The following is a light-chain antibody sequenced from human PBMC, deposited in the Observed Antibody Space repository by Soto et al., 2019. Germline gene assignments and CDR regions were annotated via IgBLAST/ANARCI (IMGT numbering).Light chain of an antibody. CDR1: QSVSSSY. J-gene: IGKJ3*01. Sequence: EIVLTQSPGTLSLSPGERATLSCRASQSVSSSYLAWYQQKPGQAPRLLIYGASIRATGIPDRFSGSGSGTDFTLTISRLEPEDFAVYYCQQYGSSPRITFGPGTKVDNK. V-gene: IGKV3-20*01. CDR3: QQYGSSPRIT. CDR2: GAS.